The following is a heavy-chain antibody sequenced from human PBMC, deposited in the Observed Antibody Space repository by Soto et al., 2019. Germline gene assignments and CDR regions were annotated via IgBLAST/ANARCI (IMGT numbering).Heavy chain of an antibody. J-gene: IGHJ4*02. CDR3: ARVVRFFGGHDGY. CDR2: MNTNTGNT. Sequence: QVLLVQSGADVKKPGASVKVSCKTSGYTFTEFDINWVRQAPGQGLEWMGWMNTNTGNTGYAQKFQGRVTMTRATTISTAYMALRRLRSEDTAVYYWARVVRFFGGHDGYWGQGTLVTVSS. D-gene: IGHD3-3*01. CDR1: GYTFTEFD. V-gene: IGHV1-8*01.